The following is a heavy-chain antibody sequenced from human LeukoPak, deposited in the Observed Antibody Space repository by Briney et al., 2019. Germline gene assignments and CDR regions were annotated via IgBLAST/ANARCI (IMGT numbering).Heavy chain of an antibody. CDR2: IIPIFGTA. CDR1: GGTFSSCA. J-gene: IGHJ4*02. Sequence: ASVKVSCKASGGTFSSCAISWVRQAPGQGLEWMGGIIPIFGTANYAQKFQGRVTITTDESTSTAYMELSSLRSEDTAVYYCARDGKEYYGSGSYYTSWGQGTLVTVSS. CDR3: ARDGKEYYGSGSYYTS. D-gene: IGHD3-10*01. V-gene: IGHV1-69*05.